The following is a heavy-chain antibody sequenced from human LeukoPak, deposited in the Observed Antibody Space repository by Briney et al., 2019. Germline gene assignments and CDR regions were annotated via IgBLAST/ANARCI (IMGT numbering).Heavy chain of an antibody. Sequence: GGSLRLSCAASGFTFSSYCMNWVRQAPGKGLEWVSSISSSSSYIYYADSVRGRFTISRDNAKNSLYLQMNSLRAEDTAVYYCARESGYDRHSYYYYGMDVWGERTTVTVSS. D-gene: IGHD5-12*01. CDR2: ISSSSSYI. CDR3: ARESGYDRHSYYYYGMDV. CDR1: GFTFSSYC. J-gene: IGHJ6*04. V-gene: IGHV3-21*01.